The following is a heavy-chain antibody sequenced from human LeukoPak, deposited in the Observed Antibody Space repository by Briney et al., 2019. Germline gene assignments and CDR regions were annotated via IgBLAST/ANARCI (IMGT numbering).Heavy chain of an antibody. CDR1: GYTFTSYD. V-gene: IGHV1-24*01. D-gene: IGHD6-13*01. Sequence: GASVKVSCKASGYTFTSYDINWVRQAPGKGLEWMGGFDPEDGETIYAQKFQGRVTMTEDTSTDTAYMELSSLRSEDTAVYYCATDSLIAAAGTYQGFDYWGQGTLVTVSS. CDR3: ATDSLIAAAGTYQGFDY. J-gene: IGHJ4*02. CDR2: FDPEDGET.